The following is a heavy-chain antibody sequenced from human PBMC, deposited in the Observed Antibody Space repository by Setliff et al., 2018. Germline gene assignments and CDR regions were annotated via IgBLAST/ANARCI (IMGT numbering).Heavy chain of an antibody. D-gene: IGHD3-10*01. CDR1: GFTLTNAW. V-gene: IGHV3-15*01. Sequence: GGSLRLSCTASGFTLTNAWINWVRQAPGKGLEWVGRIKSNTDGGTTDYAAPVKGRFIISRDDSKNTLYLQMNSLKTEDTAVYYCVKLVPQAISSDPWGQGTLVTVSS. CDR2: IKSNTDGGTT. CDR3: VKLVPQAISSDP. J-gene: IGHJ5*02.